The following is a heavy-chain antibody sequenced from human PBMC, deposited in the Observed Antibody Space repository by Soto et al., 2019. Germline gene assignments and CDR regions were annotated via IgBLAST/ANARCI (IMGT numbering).Heavy chain of an antibody. CDR2: INPDNGNT. Sequence: GDSGKVSCNASGYTFTRYTMNWVRQAPGQRLEWMGWINPDNGNTKSSQKFQDRVIITRDTSASTAYMDLSSLRSEDTAVYYCARGIATGQLDPWGQGTLVTVS. CDR1: GYTFTRYT. J-gene: IGHJ5*02. V-gene: IGHV1-3*01. CDR3: ARGIATGQLDP. D-gene: IGHD2-15*01.